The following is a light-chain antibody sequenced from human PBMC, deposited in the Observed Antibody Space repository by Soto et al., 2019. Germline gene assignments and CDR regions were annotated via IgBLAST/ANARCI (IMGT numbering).Light chain of an antibody. CDR2: LGS. V-gene: IGKV2-28*01. CDR1: QSLLHSNGYNY. CDR3: MQAPQKWT. J-gene: IGKJ1*01. Sequence: DIVMTQSPLSLPVTPGEPASISCRSSQSLLHSNGYNYLDWYLQKPGQSPQLLIYLGSNRSSGVPDRLSGSGSGTDFTLKISRVEAEDVGVYYCMQAPQKWTFGKGTKV.